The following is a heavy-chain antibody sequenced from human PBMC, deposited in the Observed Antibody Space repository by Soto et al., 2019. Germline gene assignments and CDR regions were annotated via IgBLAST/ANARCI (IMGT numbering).Heavy chain of an antibody. CDR2: ISAYNGNT. J-gene: IGHJ6*02. Sequence: ASVKVSCNASGYTFTSYGISWVRQAPGQGLEWMGWISAYNGNTNYAQKLQGRVTMTTDTSTSTAYMELRSLRSDDTAVYYCARDSSAAGTYYYGMDVWGQGTTVTVSS. CDR3: ARDSSAAGTYYYGMDV. CDR1: GYTFTSYG. D-gene: IGHD6-13*01. V-gene: IGHV1-18*01.